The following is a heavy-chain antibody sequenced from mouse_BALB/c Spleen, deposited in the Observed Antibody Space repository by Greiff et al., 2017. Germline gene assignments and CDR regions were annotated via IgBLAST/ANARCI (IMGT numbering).Heavy chain of an antibody. Sequence: EVQLHQSGTVLARPGASVKMSCKASGYTFTSYWMHWVKQRPGQGLEWIGAIYPGNSDTSYNQKFKGKAKLTAVTSTSTAYMELSSLTNEDSAVYYCTRGDYYGSSYAMDYWGQGTSVTVSS. D-gene: IGHD1-1*01. J-gene: IGHJ4*01. CDR3: TRGDYYGSSYAMDY. CDR1: GYTFTSYW. CDR2: IYPGNSDT. V-gene: IGHV1-5*01.